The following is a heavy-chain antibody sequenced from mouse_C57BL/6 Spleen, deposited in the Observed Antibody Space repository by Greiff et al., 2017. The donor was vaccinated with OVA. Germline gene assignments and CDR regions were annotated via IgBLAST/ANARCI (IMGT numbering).Heavy chain of an antibody. CDR1: GYTFTSYW. Sequence: VQLQQPGAELVRPGTSVKLSCKASGYTFTSYWMHWVKQRPGQGLEWIGVIDPSDSYTNYNQKFKGKATLTVDTSSSTAYMQLSSLTSEDSAVYYCARFPVTTVVADWYFDVWGTGTTVTVSS. CDR3: ARFPVTTVVADWYFDV. D-gene: IGHD1-1*01. J-gene: IGHJ1*03. CDR2: IDPSDSYT. V-gene: IGHV1-59*01.